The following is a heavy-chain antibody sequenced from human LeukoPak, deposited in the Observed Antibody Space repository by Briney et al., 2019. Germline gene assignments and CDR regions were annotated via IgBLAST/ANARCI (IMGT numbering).Heavy chain of an antibody. CDR3: AKVEAAYNSESSGYYLGLSAFDI. CDR1: GFTFSSFW. CDR2: ICHSGGST. J-gene: IGHJ3*02. Sequence: GGSLRLSCAASGFTFSSFWMSWVRQARGKGLEWVSSICHSGGSTYYADSGKGRFTSSRDNAKNTVYLQMTSLRAKNTAVYYWAKVEAAYNSESSGYYLGLSAFDIWGQGTMVTVSS. D-gene: IGHD3-22*01. V-gene: IGHV3-23*01.